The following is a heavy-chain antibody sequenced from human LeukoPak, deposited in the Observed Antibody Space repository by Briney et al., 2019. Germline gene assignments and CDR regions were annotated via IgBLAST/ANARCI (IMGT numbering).Heavy chain of an antibody. CDR3: ARVPITYYYGSGSYFCGMDV. CDR1: GFTFSSYW. J-gene: IGHJ6*04. CDR2: IEQDGSEI. V-gene: IGHV3-7*03. Sequence: GESLRLSCAASGFTFSSYWMSWVRLAPGKGLEWVANIEQDGSEIYYVDSVKGRFTISRDNAKNSLYLQMNTLRAEDTAVYYCARVPITYYYGSGSYFCGMDVWGKGTTVSVSS. D-gene: IGHD3-10*01.